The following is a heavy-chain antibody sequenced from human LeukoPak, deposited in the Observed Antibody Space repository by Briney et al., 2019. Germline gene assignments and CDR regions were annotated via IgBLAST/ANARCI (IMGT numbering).Heavy chain of an antibody. V-gene: IGHV1-2*02. CDR3: TRAKRVIFDY. J-gene: IGHJ4*02. CDR2: INPNSGAT. Sequence: ASVKVSCKASGYTFTDYYMQWVRQAPGQGLEWMGWINPNSGATLYAQKFQGRVTMTRDTSINTAYMELSSLRSDDTAVYYCTRAKRVIFDYWGQGTLVTVSS. D-gene: IGHD1-1*01. CDR1: GYTFTDYY.